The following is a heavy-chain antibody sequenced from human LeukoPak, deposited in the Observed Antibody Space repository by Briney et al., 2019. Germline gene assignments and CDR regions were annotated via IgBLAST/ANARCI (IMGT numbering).Heavy chain of an antibody. CDR3: ARGPIVVVVAATDDYYYYMDV. CDR2: INPNSGGT. V-gene: IGHV1-2*02. Sequence: GASVKVSCKASGYTFTGYYMHWVRQAPGQGLEWMGWINPNSGGTNYAQKFQGRVTMTRDTSISTAYMKLSRLRSDDTAVYYCARGPIVVVVAATDDYYYYMDVWGKGTTVTISS. J-gene: IGHJ6*03. CDR1: GYTFTGYY. D-gene: IGHD2-15*01.